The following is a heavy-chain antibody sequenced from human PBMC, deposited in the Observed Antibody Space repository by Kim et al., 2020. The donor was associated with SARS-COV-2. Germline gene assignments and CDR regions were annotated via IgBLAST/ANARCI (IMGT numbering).Heavy chain of an antibody. J-gene: IGHJ6*03. D-gene: IGHD4-4*01. CDR3: ARERTVTTSWGDYYYYYMDV. V-gene: IGHV4-34*01. CDR1: GGSFSGYY. CDR2: INHSGST. Sequence: SETLSLTCAVYGGSFSGYYWSWIRQPPGKGLEWIGEINHSGSTNYNPSLKSRVTISVDTSKNQFSLKLRSVTAADTAVYYCARERTVTTSWGDYYYYYMDVWGKGTTVTVSS.